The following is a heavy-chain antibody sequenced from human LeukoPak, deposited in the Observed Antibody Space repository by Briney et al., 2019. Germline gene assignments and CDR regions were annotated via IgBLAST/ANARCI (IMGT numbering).Heavy chain of an antibody. D-gene: IGHD6-13*01. J-gene: IGHJ4*02. CDR3: ARGELAAAIDC. V-gene: IGHV4-34*01. Sequence: SETLSLTCAVYGGSFSGYYWSWIRQPPGKGLEWIGEINHSGSTNYNPSLKSRVTISVDTSKNQFSLKLSSVTAADTAVYYCARGELAAAIDCWGQGTLVIVSS. CDR2: INHSGST. CDR1: GGSFSGYY.